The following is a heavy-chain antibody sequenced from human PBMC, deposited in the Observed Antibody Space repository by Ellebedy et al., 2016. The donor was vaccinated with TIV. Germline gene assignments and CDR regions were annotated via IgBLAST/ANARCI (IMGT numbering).Heavy chain of an antibody. CDR2: MYYSGTT. Sequence: MPSETLSLTCTVSGGSISSGAYFWSWIRQPPGKGLESIAYMYYSGTTYYNPPFKSRVIISVDTSNNQVSLKLSSVTVADTAVYYCARGGGDGYGIDDWGQGTLVTVSS. J-gene: IGHJ4*02. D-gene: IGHD5-18*01. CDR3: ARGGGDGYGIDD. V-gene: IGHV4-30-4*01. CDR1: GGSISSGAYF.